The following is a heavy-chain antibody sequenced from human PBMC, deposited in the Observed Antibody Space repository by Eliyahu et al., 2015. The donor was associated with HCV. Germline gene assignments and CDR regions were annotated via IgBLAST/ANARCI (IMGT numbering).Heavy chain of an antibody. CDR2: GQGDGTKT. CDR3: AKDGARGGDLDY. D-gene: IGHD3-16*01. J-gene: IGHJ4*02. CDR1: GFTFSTYW. Sequence: EVQLVESGGGLVQPGGSLRLSCAASGFTFSTYWMHWVRPAPGKGLGWVSGGQGDGTKTRYADSVKGRLTISRDNAKNTLYLQMNSLRAEDTATYYCAKDGARGGDLDYWGQGTLVTVSS. V-gene: IGHV3-74*01.